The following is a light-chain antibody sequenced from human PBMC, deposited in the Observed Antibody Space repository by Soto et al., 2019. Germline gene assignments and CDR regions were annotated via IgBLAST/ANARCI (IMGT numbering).Light chain of an antibody. Sequence: EIVLTPSPGTLSVSPVERATLSCRTSQSVSSSFVAWFQQKPGQAPRLLIFGTSSRATGIPDRFSGSGSETHFTLTINGLEPEDFAMYFCQQYGSSPWTFGQGTKVDIK. V-gene: IGKV3-20*01. CDR3: QQYGSSPWT. CDR2: GTS. J-gene: IGKJ1*01. CDR1: QSVSSSF.